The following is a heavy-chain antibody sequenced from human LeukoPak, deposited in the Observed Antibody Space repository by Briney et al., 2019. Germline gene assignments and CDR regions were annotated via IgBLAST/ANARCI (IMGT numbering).Heavy chain of an antibody. V-gene: IGHV1-46*01. D-gene: IGHD4-17*01. CDR2: SYASAGDT. Sequence: ASVKVSCKASGYDFTNHHVHWXXQAPGQGXXXXXISYASAGDTRFARKFQGRVTMTRDTSTTTVYMDLTTLRSEDTAVYFCATEPPGAYYFDYWGQGTLVTVSS. J-gene: IGHJ4*02. CDR3: ATEPPGAYYFDY. CDR1: GYDFTNHH.